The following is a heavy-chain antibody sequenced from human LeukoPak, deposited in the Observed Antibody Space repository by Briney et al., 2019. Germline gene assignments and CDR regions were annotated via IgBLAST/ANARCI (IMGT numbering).Heavy chain of an antibody. V-gene: IGHV3-9*01. CDR1: TLTFDDHA. CDR3: VKATGSQPRAGAFDF. D-gene: IGHD1-26*01. J-gene: IGHJ3*01. CDR2: ISWNSGRI. Sequence: GRSLTLSCLSYTLTFDDHAMNWVSQAHGKGLEWVAGISWNSGRIGYADSVKGRFTISRDNTKNSLDLQMTGLRSEDTALYYCVKATGSQPRAGAFDFWGQGTSATVSS.